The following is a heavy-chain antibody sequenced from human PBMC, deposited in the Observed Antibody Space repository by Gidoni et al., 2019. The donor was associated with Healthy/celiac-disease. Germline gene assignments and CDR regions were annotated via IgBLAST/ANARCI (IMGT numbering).Heavy chain of an antibody. CDR1: GGTFSSSA. V-gene: IGHV1-69*06. D-gene: IGHD3-22*01. CDR3: ARDRTEYYYDSSGHGDAFDI. J-gene: IGHJ3*02. CDR2: IIPIFGTA. Sequence: QVQLVQSGAEVKKPGSSVKVSCKASGGTFSSSAISWVRQAPGQGLAWMGGIIPIFGTANYAQKFQGRVTITADKSTSTAYMELSSLRSEDTAVYYCARDRTEYYYDSSGHGDAFDIWGQGTMVTVSS.